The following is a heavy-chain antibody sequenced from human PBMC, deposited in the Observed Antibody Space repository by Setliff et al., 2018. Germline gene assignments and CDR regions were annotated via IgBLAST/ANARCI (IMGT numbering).Heavy chain of an antibody. J-gene: IGHJ4*02. CDR1: GFTFSSNA. CDR2: ISYDGSNK. Sequence: PGGSLRLSCAASGFTFSSNAMHWVRQAPGRGLEWVAFISYDGSNKSYGDSVKGRFTISRDNSKNTLYLQMDRLRTEDTAVYYCARGQQWELLPPYFDYWGRGTLVTVSS. CDR3: ARGQQWELLPPYFDY. D-gene: IGHD1-26*01. V-gene: IGHV3-30*04.